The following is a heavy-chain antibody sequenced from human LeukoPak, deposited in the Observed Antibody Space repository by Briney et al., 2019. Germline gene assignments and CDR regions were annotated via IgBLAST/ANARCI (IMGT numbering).Heavy chain of an antibody. CDR2: ISASGGTT. D-gene: IGHD6-13*01. V-gene: IGHV3-23*01. CDR3: ARVYQLVPDS. J-gene: IGHJ5*01. Sequence: PGGSLRLSCAASGFTYSTYAMSWVRQAPGKGLEWVSVISASGGTTYYADSVKGRFTISRDNSMNTLSLQMNSLRAEDTAVYYCARVYQLVPDSWGQGTLVTVSS. CDR1: GFTYSTYA.